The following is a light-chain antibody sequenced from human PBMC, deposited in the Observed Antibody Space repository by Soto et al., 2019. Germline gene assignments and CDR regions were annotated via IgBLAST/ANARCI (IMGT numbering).Light chain of an antibody. CDR3: QQSYSTPLT. CDR2: AAS. J-gene: IGKJ4*01. V-gene: IGKV1-39*01. Sequence: DIQMTQSPSSLSASVGDRVTITCRASQSISSYLNWYQQKPGKAPKLLIYAASSLQSGVPSRFRRSGSGTDFPLTISSLQPEDFATYYCQQSYSTPLTFGGGTKVEIK. CDR1: QSISSY.